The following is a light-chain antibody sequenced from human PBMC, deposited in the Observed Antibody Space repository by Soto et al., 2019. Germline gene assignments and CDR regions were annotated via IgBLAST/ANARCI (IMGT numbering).Light chain of an antibody. CDR1: SSDVGGYNY. Sequence: QSVLTQPRSVSGSPGQSVAISCTGSSSDVGGYNYVSWYQQHPGKAPKVMIYDVSKRPSGVPDRFSGSKSGDTASLTITGLHAEDEADYYCCSSADGPYVFGTGTKVTVL. V-gene: IGLV2-11*01. J-gene: IGLJ1*01. CDR3: CSSADGPYV. CDR2: DVS.